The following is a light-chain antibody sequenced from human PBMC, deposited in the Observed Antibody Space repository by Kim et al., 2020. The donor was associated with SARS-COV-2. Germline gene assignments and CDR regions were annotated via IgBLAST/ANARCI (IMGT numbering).Light chain of an antibody. CDR2: TTS. V-gene: IGKV1-5*03. J-gene: IGKJ1*01. CDR3: QQYNTYPWA. CDR1: QNVTNL. Sequence: DVQMTQSPSTLSANVGDRDTITCRASQNVTNLLAWFQQSPGKAPTLLIYTTSSLESGVPTRFSGDGSGTEFTLTINNLQPGDFATYYCQQYNTYPWAFGQGTKVDIK.